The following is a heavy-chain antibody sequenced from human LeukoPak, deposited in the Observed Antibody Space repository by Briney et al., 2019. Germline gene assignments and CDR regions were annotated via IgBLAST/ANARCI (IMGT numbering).Heavy chain of an antibody. V-gene: IGHV4-61*02. J-gene: IGHJ3*02. D-gene: IGHD4-17*01. CDR2: IYTSGST. Sequence: TLSLTCTVSGGSISSGSYYWSWIRQPAGKGLEWIGRIYTSGSTNYNPSLKSRVTISVDTSKNQFSLKLSSVTAADMAVYYCARVFQTRYGHDAFDIWGQGTMVTVSS. CDR3: ARVFQTRYGHDAFDI. CDR1: GGSISSGSYY.